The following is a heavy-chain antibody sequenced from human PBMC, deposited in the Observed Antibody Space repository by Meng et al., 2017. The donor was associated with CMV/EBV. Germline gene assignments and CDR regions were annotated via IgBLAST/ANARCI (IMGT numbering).Heavy chain of an antibody. CDR1: GFTFSSYE. CDR2: ISSSGSTI. Sequence: GGSLRLSCAASGFTFSSYEMNWVRQAPGMGLEWVSYISSSGSTIYYADSVKGRFTISRDNAKNSLYLQMNSLRAEDTAVYYCARDLIVVVPAAEAWYYYGMDVWGQGTTVTVSS. V-gene: IGHV3-48*03. D-gene: IGHD2-2*01. CDR3: ARDLIVVVPAAEAWYYYGMDV. J-gene: IGHJ6*02.